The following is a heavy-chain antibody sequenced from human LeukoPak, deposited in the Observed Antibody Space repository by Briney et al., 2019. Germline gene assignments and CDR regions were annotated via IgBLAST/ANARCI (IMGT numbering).Heavy chain of an antibody. J-gene: IGHJ3*02. V-gene: IGHV4-38-2*01. Sequence: SETLSPTCAVSGSSITSVYYWGWIRQPPGKGLEWIGSIHHSRITYYRPSLKGRVTISVDTSKNQFSLKMRSVTAADTAIYYCARPLYCSSTSCSDAFDIWGQGTLVTVSS. CDR1: GSSITSVYY. D-gene: IGHD2-2*01. CDR2: IHHSRIT. CDR3: ARPLYCSSTSCSDAFDI.